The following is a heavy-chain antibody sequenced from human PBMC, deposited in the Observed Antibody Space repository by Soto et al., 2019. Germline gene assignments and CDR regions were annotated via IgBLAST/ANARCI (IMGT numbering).Heavy chain of an antibody. CDR2: ISSTTNYI. CDR1: GFTFTRYS. D-gene: IGHD1-1*01. CDR3: ARESDDLTSQFDS. V-gene: IGHV3-21*06. J-gene: IGHJ5*01. Sequence: RLSCAASGFTFTRYSLNWVRQAPGKGLEWVSSISSTTNYIYYGDSMKGRFTISRDNAKNSLYLEMHSLRAEDTAVYFFARESDDLTSQFDSWGQGTLV.